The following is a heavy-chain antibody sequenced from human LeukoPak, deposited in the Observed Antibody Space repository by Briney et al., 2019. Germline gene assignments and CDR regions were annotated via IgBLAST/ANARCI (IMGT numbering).Heavy chain of an antibody. CDR2: IYYSGST. CDR1: GDSISSSSYY. Sequence: SETLSLTCTVSGDSISSSSYYWGWIRQPPGKGLEWIGSIYYSGSTYYNPSLKSRVTISVDTSKNQFSLKLSSVTAADTAVYYCARDPIYPLTLDAFDIWGQGTMVTVSS. J-gene: IGHJ3*02. CDR3: ARDPIYPLTLDAFDI. V-gene: IGHV4-39*07. D-gene: IGHD3-9*01.